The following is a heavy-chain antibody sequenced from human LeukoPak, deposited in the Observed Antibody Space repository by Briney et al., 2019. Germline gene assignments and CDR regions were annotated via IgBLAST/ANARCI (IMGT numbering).Heavy chain of an antibody. V-gene: IGHV3-48*02. Sequence: GGSLRLSCAASVFTFSSYSMTWVRQAPGKGLEWVSYISGSSSPIYYADSVKGRFTISRDNAKNSVYLQMNSLRDEDTAVYYCARGTYFDYWGQGTLVTVSS. CDR1: VFTFSSYS. J-gene: IGHJ4*02. CDR3: ARGTYFDY. D-gene: IGHD1-1*01. CDR2: ISGSSSPI.